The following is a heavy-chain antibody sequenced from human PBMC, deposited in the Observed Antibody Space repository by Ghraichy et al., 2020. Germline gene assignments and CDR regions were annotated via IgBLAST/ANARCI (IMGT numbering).Heavy chain of an antibody. Sequence: SETLSLTCTVSGGSISSGSYYWSWIRQPAGKGLEWIGRIYTSGSTNYNPSLKSRVTISVDTSKNQFSLKLSSVTAADTAVYYWARERIVVVPAALTTYWYFDLWGRGTLVTVSS. V-gene: IGHV4-61*02. D-gene: IGHD2-2*01. CDR1: GGSISSGSYY. CDR2: IYTSGST. CDR3: ARERIVVVPAALTTYWYFDL. J-gene: IGHJ2*01.